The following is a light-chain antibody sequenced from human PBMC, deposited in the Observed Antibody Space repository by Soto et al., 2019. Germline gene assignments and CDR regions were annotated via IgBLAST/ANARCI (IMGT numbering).Light chain of an antibody. V-gene: IGKV3-15*01. CDR1: QAISSN. Sequence: IVMTQSPATLSVSRWERATLSCRANQAISSNVAWYQQKPGQAPRLLIYGASTRATGIPDRFSGSGSGTEFTLTISSLQSEDFAVYYCQHYNNWLGAFGGGTKVDIK. CDR2: GAS. CDR3: QHYNNWLGA. J-gene: IGKJ4*01.